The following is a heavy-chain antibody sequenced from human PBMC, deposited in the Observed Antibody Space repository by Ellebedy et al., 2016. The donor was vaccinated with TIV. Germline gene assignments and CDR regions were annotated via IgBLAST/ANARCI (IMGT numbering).Heavy chain of an antibody. Sequence: AASVTVSCKASGYTFSSPKMHLVRQAPGQRLEWMGWTNAGNGNTKHSQKFQGRVTLTRDTSASTAYMELSSLRSEDTAVYYCARDWGWGGDYWGQGTLVTVSS. CDR3: ARDWGWGGDY. D-gene: IGHD3-16*01. CDR2: TNAGNGNT. CDR1: GYTFSSPK. V-gene: IGHV1-3*01. J-gene: IGHJ4*02.